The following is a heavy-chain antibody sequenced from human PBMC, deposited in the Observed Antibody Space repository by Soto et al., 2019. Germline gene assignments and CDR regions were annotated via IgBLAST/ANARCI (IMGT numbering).Heavy chain of an antibody. D-gene: IGHD2-15*01. Sequence: PGESLKISCKGSGYSFTSYWIGWVRQMPGKGLEWMGIIYPGDSDTRYSPSFQGQVTISADKSISTAYLQWSSLKASDTAMYYCASGPYCSGGSCYSTRNWFDPWGQGTLVTVSS. CDR3: ASGPYCSGGSCYSTRNWFDP. J-gene: IGHJ5*02. CDR2: IYPGDSDT. V-gene: IGHV5-51*01. CDR1: GYSFTSYW.